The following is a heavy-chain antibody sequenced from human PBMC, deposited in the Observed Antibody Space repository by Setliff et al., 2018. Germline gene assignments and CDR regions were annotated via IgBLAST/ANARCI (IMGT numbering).Heavy chain of an antibody. CDR1: GFTFSNYG. V-gene: IGHV3-33*01. J-gene: IGHJ6*02. D-gene: IGHD2-21*02. CDR3: ARNWATAQHYYYGMDV. Sequence: GGSLRLSCVASGFTFSNYGMHWVRQAPGKGLEWVALIWNDGSSKFYGDSVKGRFTISRDNSENTLYLQMNSLRAEDTAVYYCARNWATAQHYYYGMDVWGQ. CDR2: IWNDGSSK.